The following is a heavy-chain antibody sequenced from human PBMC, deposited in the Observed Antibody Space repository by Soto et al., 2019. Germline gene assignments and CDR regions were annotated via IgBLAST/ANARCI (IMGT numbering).Heavy chain of an antibody. D-gene: IGHD6-19*01. CDR1: GFTFNNYA. CDR2: VSNSGGSR. V-gene: IGHV3-23*01. CDR3: AKDRTVAGNPWDSYYCLDV. Sequence: EVQLLESGGGLVQSGGSLRLSCAASGFTFNNYAMNWVRQAPGKGLEWVSGVSNSGGSREYADSVRGRFTVSRDNSKRTLYLQMDSLRAADTAVYYCAKDRTVAGNPWDSYYCLDVWGQGTTVTVSS. J-gene: IGHJ6*02.